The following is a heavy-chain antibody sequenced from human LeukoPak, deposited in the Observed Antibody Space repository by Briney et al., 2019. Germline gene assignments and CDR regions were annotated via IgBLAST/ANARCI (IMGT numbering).Heavy chain of an antibody. D-gene: IGHD3-22*01. V-gene: IGHV1-69*13. CDR2: IIPIFGTA. CDR3: ARYYYYDSSGYYYYAFDI. Sequence: SVKVSCKASGGTFSSYAISWARQAPGQGLEWMGGIIPIFGTANYAQKFQGRVTITADESTSTAYMELSSLRSEDTAVYYCARYYYYDSSGYYYYAFDIWGQGTMVTVSS. CDR1: GGTFSSYA. J-gene: IGHJ3*02.